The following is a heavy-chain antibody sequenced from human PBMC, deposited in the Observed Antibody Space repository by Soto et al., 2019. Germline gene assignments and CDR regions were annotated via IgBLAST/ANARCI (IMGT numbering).Heavy chain of an antibody. Sequence: PGGSLRLSCAAPGFTFNNAWMSGVRQAPGKGLEWVGRIKSKTDGGTTDYAAPVKGRFTTSRDDSENTLYLQMNSLKTEDTAVYYCTTVYGPQEIDFWGQGTLVTVSS. CDR3: TTVYGPQEIDF. D-gene: IGHD3-10*01. V-gene: IGHV3-15*01. J-gene: IGHJ4*02. CDR2: IKSKTDGGTT. CDR1: GFTFNNAW.